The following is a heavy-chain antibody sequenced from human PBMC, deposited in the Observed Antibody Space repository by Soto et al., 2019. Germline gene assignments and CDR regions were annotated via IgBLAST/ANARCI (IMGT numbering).Heavy chain of an antibody. CDR3: AREALDTGLLTGMYFFEY. CDR1: GGTFSNSG. D-gene: IGHD1-20*01. V-gene: IGHV1-69*01. Sequence: QVQLVQSGAEVKKPGSSVKVSCKASGGTFSNSGLSWVRQAPGQGLEWVGAIVPIFGTANYAKQFQGRVTITADESTSTADMALSSLRSEDTAVYDCAREALDTGLLTGMYFFEYWGQGTLVTVSS. CDR2: IVPIFGTA. J-gene: IGHJ4*02.